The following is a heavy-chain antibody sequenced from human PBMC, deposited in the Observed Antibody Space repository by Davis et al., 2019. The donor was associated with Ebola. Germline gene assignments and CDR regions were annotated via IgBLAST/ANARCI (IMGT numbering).Heavy chain of an antibody. J-gene: IGHJ4*02. CDR3: ARGSSFVVWY. Sequence: GGSLRLSCAASGFTFSDYYMSWIRQAPGKGLEWVSAISGSGGSTYYADSVKGRFTISRDNSKNPLYLQMNSLRAEDAAVYYCARGSSFVVWYWGQGTLFTVSS. CDR1: GFTFSDYY. V-gene: IGHV3-23*01. CDR2: ISGSGGST. D-gene: IGHD3-16*01.